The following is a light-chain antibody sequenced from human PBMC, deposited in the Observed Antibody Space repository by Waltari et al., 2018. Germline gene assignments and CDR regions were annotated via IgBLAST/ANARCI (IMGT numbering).Light chain of an antibody. Sequence: ETVLTQSPGTLSLSPGERATLSCRASQSVSSSYLAWYQEKPGQAPRLPIYGASSRATGLPDRFSGSGSGTDFTLTISRLEPEDFAVYYCQQYGSAPLTFGGGTKVEIK. CDR2: GAS. V-gene: IGKV3-20*01. CDR1: QSVSSSY. CDR3: QQYGSAPLT. J-gene: IGKJ4*01.